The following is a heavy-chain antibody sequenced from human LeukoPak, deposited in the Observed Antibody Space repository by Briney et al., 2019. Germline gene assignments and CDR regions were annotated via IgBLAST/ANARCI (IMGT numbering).Heavy chain of an antibody. CDR3: ERKSSGYYYSRGYFDY. J-gene: IGHJ4*02. CDR2: INHSGST. D-gene: IGHD3-22*01. V-gene: IGHV4-34*01. Sequence: PSETLSLTCAVYGGSFSGYYWSWIRQPPGKGLEWIGEINHSGSTNYNPSLKSRVTISVDTSKNQFSLKLSSVTAADTAVYYCERKSSGYYYSRGYFDYWGQGTLVTVSS. CDR1: GGSFSGYY.